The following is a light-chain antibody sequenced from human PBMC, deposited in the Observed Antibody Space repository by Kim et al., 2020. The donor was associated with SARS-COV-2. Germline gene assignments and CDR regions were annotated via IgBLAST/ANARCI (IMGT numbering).Light chain of an antibody. CDR1: QRVVSIY. J-gene: IGKJ1*01. V-gene: IGKV3-20*01. Sequence: CPRERAPPSGGASQRVVSIYLAWYNQKPGQPPRRLMYSPSSGATGIPDMFSGSGSGTDFTLTISSLGPEDFAVYYCQNSGSSAWTFGQGTKVDIK. CDR2: SPS. CDR3: QNSGSSAWT.